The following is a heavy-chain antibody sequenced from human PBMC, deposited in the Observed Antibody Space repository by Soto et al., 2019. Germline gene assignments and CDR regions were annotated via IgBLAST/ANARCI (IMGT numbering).Heavy chain of an antibody. CDR3: ARVGVEKFYYYDSSGYYSAFDI. CDR2: ISAYNGNT. V-gene: IGHV1-18*01. J-gene: IGHJ3*02. Sequence: GVAAEVSCEASGEAFASCGSSWVQQGTGQGLEWMGWISAYNGNTNYAQKLQGRVTMTTDTSTSTAYMELRSLRSDDTAVYYCARVGVEKFYYYDSSGYYSAFDIWGQGQWSPS. D-gene: IGHD3-22*01. CDR1: GEAFASCG.